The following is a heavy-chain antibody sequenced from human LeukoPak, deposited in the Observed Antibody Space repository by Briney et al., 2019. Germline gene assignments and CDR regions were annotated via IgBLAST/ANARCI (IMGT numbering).Heavy chain of an antibody. CDR3: ARDQPGTYTLSST. V-gene: IGHV3-30*03. CDR1: GLTFSTYG. J-gene: IGHJ5*02. D-gene: IGHD6-19*01. CDR2: MSFDGSDK. Sequence: PGRSLRLSCAASGLTFSTYGMHGVRQAPGKGLEWVAFMSFDGSDKYYADSVKGRFTISRDNSKNTLYLQMNSLRFEDTAVYYCARDQPGTYTLSSTWGQGTLVTVSS.